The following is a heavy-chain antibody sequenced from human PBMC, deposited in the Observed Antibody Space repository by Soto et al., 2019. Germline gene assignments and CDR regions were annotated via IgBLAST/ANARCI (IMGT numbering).Heavy chain of an antibody. J-gene: IGHJ4*02. Sequence: QVQLQESGPGLVKPSQTLSLTCTVSGGSISSGGYYWSWIRQHPGKGLEWIGYIYYSGSTYYNPSLKSRVTISVDTSKNQFSLKLSSVTAADTAVHYCARACNGGSCPTIDYWGQGTLVTVSS. CDR2: IYYSGST. CDR1: GGSISSGGYY. CDR3: ARACNGGSCPTIDY. D-gene: IGHD2-15*01. V-gene: IGHV4-31*03.